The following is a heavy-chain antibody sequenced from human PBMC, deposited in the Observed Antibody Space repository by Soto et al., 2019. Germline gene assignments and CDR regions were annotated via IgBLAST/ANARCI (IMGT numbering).Heavy chain of an antibody. CDR3: ARALGCRSTSCTLDY. CDR2: IIPVSGAA. Sequence: QVQLVQSGAEVKKPGSSVKVSCKASGGTFGSFAFSWVRQAPGQGIEWMGGIIPVSGAAHYAQKFQGRVTITADESTSTAYMELSSLRSQDTAVYYCARALGCRSTSCTLDYWGQGTRVIVSS. CDR1: GGTFGSFA. V-gene: IGHV1-69*01. D-gene: IGHD2-2*01. J-gene: IGHJ4*02.